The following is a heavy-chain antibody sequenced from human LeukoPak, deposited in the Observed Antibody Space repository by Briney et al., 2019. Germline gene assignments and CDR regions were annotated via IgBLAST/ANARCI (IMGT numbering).Heavy chain of an antibody. CDR3: ARDLLVVASLGWFDP. J-gene: IGHJ5*02. CDR2: ISAYNGNT. D-gene: IGHD2-8*02. CDR1: GYTFTSYG. V-gene: IGHV1-18*01. Sequence: ASVKVSCKASGYTFTSYGISWVRQAPGQGLEWMGWISAYNGNTNYAQKLQGRVTMTTDTPTSTAYMELRSLRSDDTAVYYCARDLLVVASLGWFDPWGQGTLVTVSS.